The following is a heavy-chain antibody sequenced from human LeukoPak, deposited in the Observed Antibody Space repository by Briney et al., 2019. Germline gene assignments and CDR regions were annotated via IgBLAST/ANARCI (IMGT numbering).Heavy chain of an antibody. CDR3: ASHYASGGLVTYYFDY. CDR1: GFTFSSYA. J-gene: IGHJ4*02. Sequence: GGSLRLSCAVSGFTFSSYAMSWVRQAPGQGLEWVSAISASGGTAYYADSVKGRFTISRDNSKNTLYLQMSSLRAEDTAVYYCASHYASGGLVTYYFDYWGQGTLVTASS. V-gene: IGHV3-23*01. CDR2: ISASGGTA. D-gene: IGHD3-16*01.